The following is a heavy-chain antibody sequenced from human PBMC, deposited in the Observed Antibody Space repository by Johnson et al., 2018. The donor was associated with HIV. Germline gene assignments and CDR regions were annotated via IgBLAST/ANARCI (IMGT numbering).Heavy chain of an antibody. D-gene: IGHD1-26*01. J-gene: IGHJ3*02. V-gene: IGHV3-30*02. Sequence: QVLLLESGGGVVQPGGSLRLSCAASGFTFSTYGMHWVRQAPGKGLEWVSFIRYDGSNKYYGDSVKGRFTVSRDNSKNTLYLQMNSLRAEDTAVYYCAKDQWEWGRGAFDIWGKGTMVTVSS. CDR2: IRYDGSNK. CDR1: GFTFSTYG. CDR3: AKDQWEWGRGAFDI.